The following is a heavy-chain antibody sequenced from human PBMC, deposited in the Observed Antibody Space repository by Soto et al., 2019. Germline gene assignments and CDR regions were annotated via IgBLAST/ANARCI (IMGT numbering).Heavy chain of an antibody. J-gene: IGHJ6*02. V-gene: IGHV3-49*03. CDR3: TRDKYYYDSSGYYRGMDV. CDR2: IRSKAYGGTT. CDR1: GFTFGDYA. D-gene: IGHD3-22*01. Sequence: PGGSLRLSCTASGFTFGDYAMSWFRQAPGKGLEWVGFIRSKAYGGTTEYAASVKGRFTISRDDSKSIAYLQMNSLKTEDTAVYYCTRDKYYYDSSGYYRGMDVWGQGTTVTVSS.